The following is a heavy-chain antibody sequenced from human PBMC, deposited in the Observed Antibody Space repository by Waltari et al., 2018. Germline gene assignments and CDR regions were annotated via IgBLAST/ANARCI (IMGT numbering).Heavy chain of an antibody. CDR3: ARDRGIGLYFDS. CDR1: GDSMNSNSW. V-gene: IGHV4-4*02. CDR2: IHRSGRS. Sequence: QLQLQESGPGLVKPSGTLSLPCTASGDSMNSNSWWSWVRQPPENGLEWIGQIHRSGRSNYNPSLESRVTISLDTSNRQFSLKLTSTTAADTAVYYCARDRGIGLYFDSWGQGTLVTVSP. J-gene: IGHJ4*02. D-gene: IGHD1-26*01.